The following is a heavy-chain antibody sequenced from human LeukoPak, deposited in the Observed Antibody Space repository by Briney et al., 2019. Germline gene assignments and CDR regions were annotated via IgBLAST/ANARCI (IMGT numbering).Heavy chain of an antibody. J-gene: IGHJ4*02. V-gene: IGHV1-58*01. D-gene: IGHD2-21*01. CDR3: AAEHYSPRRGLGGFDY. CDR2: IVVGSGNT. Sequence: ASVKVSCKASGFTFTSSAVQWVRQARGQRLEWIGWIVVGSGNTNYAQKFQERVTITRDMSTSTAYMELSSLRSEDTAVYYCAAEHYSPRRGLGGFDYWGQGTLVTVSS. CDR1: GFTFTSSA.